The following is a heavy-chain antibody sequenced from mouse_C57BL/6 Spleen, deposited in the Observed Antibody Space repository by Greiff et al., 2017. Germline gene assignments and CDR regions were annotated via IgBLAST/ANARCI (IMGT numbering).Heavy chain of an antibody. Sequence: VQLVESGAELVRPGASVTLSCKASGYTFTDYEMHWVKQTPVHGLEWIGAIDPETGGTAYNQKFKGKDILTADKSSSTAYMELRSLTSEDSAVYYCTRSGKDSSWFAYWGQGTLVTVSA. CDR1: GYTFTDYE. CDR2: IDPETGGT. D-gene: IGHD3-1*01. V-gene: IGHV1-15*01. CDR3: TRSGKDSSWFAY. J-gene: IGHJ3*01.